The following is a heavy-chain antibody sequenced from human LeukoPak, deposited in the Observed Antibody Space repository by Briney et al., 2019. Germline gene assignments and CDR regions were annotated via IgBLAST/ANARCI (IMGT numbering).Heavy chain of an antibody. D-gene: IGHD2-21*02. CDR3: AREVDIWAVTGVNFDY. J-gene: IGHJ4*02. Sequence: SQTLSLTCAISGDSVPSNSAAWNWISQSPSRGLEWLGRTYFRSKWSYDYAISVESRISINADTSKNHFSLHLNSVTPDDTAVYYCAREVDIWAVTGVNFDYWGQGTLVTVSS. CDR2: TYFRSKWSY. CDR1: GDSVPSNSAA. V-gene: IGHV6-1*01.